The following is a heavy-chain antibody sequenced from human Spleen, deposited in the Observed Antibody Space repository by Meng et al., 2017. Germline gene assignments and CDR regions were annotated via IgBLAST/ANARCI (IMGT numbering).Heavy chain of an antibody. J-gene: IGHJ4*01. Sequence: QGQLQGSAPGQVKPSGTLSLTCTVSGVSITNNNWWNWVRQPPGKGLEWIGEVYHDGSTDYNPSLKSRVTISVDRSNNQFSLRLTSVTAADTAIYYCARGYRSKWWYFDYWGHGTLVTVSS. D-gene: IGHD2-15*01. CDR2: VYHDGST. V-gene: IGHV4-4*02. CDR3: ARGYRSKWWYFDY. CDR1: GVSITNNNW.